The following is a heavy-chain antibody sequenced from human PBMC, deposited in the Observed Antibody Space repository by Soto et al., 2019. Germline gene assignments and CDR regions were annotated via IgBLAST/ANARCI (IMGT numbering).Heavy chain of an antibody. CDR2: IIPILGIA. Sequence: QVQLVQSGAEVKKPGSSVKVSCKASGGTFSSYTISWVRQAPGQGLEWMGRIIPILGIANYAQKFQGRVTITADKSTSTAYMELSSLRSEDTAVYYCARCMELRRGWDFDIWGQGTMVTVSS. V-gene: IGHV1-69*02. J-gene: IGHJ3*02. CDR3: ARCMELRRGWDFDI. CDR1: GGTFSSYT. D-gene: IGHD1-7*01.